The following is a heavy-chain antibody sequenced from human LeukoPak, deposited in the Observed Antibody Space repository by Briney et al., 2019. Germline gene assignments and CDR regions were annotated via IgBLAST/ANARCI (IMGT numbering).Heavy chain of an antibody. D-gene: IGHD3-10*01. Sequence: GGSLRLSCAASGFTFSSYGMHWVRQAPGKGLEWVAVIWYDGSNKYYADSVKGRFTISRDNSKNTLYLQMDSLRDEDTAVYYCARGGTYASGSYNYWGQGTLVSVSS. CDR3: ARGGTYASGSYNY. CDR1: GFTFSSYG. CDR2: IWYDGSNK. V-gene: IGHV3-33*01. J-gene: IGHJ4*02.